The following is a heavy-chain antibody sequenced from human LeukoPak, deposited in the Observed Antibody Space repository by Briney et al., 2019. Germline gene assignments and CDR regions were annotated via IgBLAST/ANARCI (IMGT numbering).Heavy chain of an antibody. D-gene: IGHD4-23*01. CDR2: IYHSGST. CDR3: ARAYGGNSSPWHVDY. CDR1: GGSISSGGYS. J-gene: IGHJ4*02. Sequence: SQTLSLTCAVSGGSISSGGYSWSWIRQPPGKGLEWIGYIYHSGSTYYNPSLKSRVTISVDRSKNQFSLKLSSVTAADTAAYYCARAYGGNSSPWHVDYWGQGTLVTVSS. V-gene: IGHV4-30-2*01.